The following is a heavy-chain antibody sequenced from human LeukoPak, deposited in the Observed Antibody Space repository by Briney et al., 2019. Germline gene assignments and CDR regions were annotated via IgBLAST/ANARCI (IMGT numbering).Heavy chain of an antibody. CDR2: IRSLSYGGAT. CDR1: GFTFRDFG. CDR3: VRVKLGSTTRLFDY. Sequence: GGSLRLSCTASGFTFRDFGMNWLRQAPGKGLEWVGFIRSLSYGGATEYAASVKGRFTISRDDSKSIAHLQMNSLKTEDTAVYYCVRVKLGSTTRLFDYWGQGTLVTVSS. J-gene: IGHJ4*02. V-gene: IGHV3-49*03. D-gene: IGHD1-1*01.